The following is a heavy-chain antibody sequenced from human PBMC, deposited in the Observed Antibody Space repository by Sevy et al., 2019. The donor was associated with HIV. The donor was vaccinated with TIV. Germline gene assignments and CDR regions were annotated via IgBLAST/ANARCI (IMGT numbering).Heavy chain of an antibody. Sequence: GGSLRLSCATSGFHFNYHDMHWVRQAPGKGLEWVSSISSNSKYLYYADSVMGRFTVSRDNARSSLFLQLSDLRAGDTAVYYCARETGAAYYSDTSGFDYWGQGTLVTVSS. V-gene: IGHV3-21*06. D-gene: IGHD3-22*01. CDR1: GFHFNYHD. J-gene: IGHJ4*02. CDR3: ARETGAAYYSDTSGFDY. CDR2: ISSNSKYL.